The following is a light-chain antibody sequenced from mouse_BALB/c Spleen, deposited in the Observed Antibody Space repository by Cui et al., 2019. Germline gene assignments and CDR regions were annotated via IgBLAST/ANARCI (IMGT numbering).Light chain of an antibody. V-gene: IGKV4-68*01. CDR1: SSVSY. Sequence: QIVLNQSPATMSASPGEKVTMTCSASSSVSYMYWYQQKPRSSPKPWIYLTSNLASGVPARFSGSGSGTSYSLTISSMEAEDAATYYCQQWSSNPLTFGAGTKLELK. CDR2: LTS. J-gene: IGKJ5*01. CDR3: QQWSSNPLT.